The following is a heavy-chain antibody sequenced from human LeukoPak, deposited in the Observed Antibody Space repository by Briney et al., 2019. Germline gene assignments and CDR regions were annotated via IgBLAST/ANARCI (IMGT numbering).Heavy chain of an antibody. J-gene: IGHJ5*02. D-gene: IGHD6-13*01. Sequence: SETLSLTCTVSGGSITISSYYWGWIRQPPGKGLEWIGSIYYSGNTYYNPSLKSRVTISVDTSKHQFSLNLSSVTAADTAVYYCARGQQLVSVWFDPWGQGTLVTVSS. CDR3: ARGQQLVSVWFDP. CDR2: IYYSGNT. V-gene: IGHV4-39*07. CDR1: GGSITISSYY.